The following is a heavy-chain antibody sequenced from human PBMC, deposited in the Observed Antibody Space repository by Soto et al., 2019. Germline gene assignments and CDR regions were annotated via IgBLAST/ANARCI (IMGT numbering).Heavy chain of an antibody. D-gene: IGHD3-10*01. CDR1: GGIFSTYA. V-gene: IGHV1-69*01. J-gene: IGHJ4*02. Sequence: QVQLVQSGAEVKKPGSSVKVSCKASGGIFSTYAISWLRQAPGQGLEWMGGIIPIFGTPNYAQRFQGRVTITADESTTTSYMELSRLKSEDTAVYYCARGEGSGSNALGYWGQGTLVTVSS. CDR2: IIPIFGTP. CDR3: ARGEGSGSNALGY.